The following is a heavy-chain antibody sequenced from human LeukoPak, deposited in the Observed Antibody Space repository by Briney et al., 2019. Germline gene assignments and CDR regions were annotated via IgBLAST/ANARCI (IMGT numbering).Heavy chain of an antibody. CDR1: GFTFSSYS. V-gene: IGHV3-48*01. CDR3: AKVAVRTTVTFAALRY. Sequence: GGSLRLSCAASGFTFSSYSMNWVRQAPGKGLEWVSYISTGSSNIYYADSVKGRFTISRDNSKNTLYLQMNSLRAEDTAVYYCAKVAVRTTVTFAALRYWGQGTLVTVSS. D-gene: IGHD4-11*01. J-gene: IGHJ4*02. CDR2: ISTGSSNI.